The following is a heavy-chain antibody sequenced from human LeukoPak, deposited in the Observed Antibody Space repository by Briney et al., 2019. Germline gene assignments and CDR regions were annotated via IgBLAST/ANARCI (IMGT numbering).Heavy chain of an antibody. J-gene: IGHJ4*02. CDR2: ISSSSDTI. CDR1: GFTFSSYS. Sequence: QAGGSLRLSCAASGFTFSSYSMNWVRQAPGKGLEWVSYISSSSDTIYYADSVKGRFTISRDNAKRSLYLQMNSLRDEDTAVYYCARTTVTTYYYFDYWGQGTLVTVSS. CDR3: ARTTVTTYYYFDY. D-gene: IGHD4-17*01. V-gene: IGHV3-48*02.